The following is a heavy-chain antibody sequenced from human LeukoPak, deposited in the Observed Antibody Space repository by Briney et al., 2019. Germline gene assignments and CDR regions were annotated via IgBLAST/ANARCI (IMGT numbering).Heavy chain of an antibody. J-gene: IGHJ6*02. CDR1: GYTFTSYG. V-gene: IGHV1-18*01. CDR2: ISAYNGNT. D-gene: IGHD3-16*01. Sequence: ASVKVSCKASGYTFTSYGISWVRQAPGQGLEWMGWISAYNGNTNYAQKLQGRVTMTTDTSTSTAYMELRGLRSDDTAVYYCARFWDPEGDYYGMDVWGQGTTVTVSS. CDR3: ARFWDPEGDYYGMDV.